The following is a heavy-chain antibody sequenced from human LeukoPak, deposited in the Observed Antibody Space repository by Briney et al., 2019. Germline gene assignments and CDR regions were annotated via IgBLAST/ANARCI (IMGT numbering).Heavy chain of an antibody. CDR1: GYTFTSYG. V-gene: IGHV1-2*02. J-gene: IGHJ4*02. CDR3: ARQEYYDFWSGYSY. Sequence: GASVKVSCKASGYTFTSYGISWVRQAPGQGLEWMGWISANSGGTNYAQKFQGRVTMTRDTSISTAYMELSRLRSDDTAVYYCARQEYYDFWSGYSYWGQGTLVTVSS. CDR2: ISANSGGT. D-gene: IGHD3-3*01.